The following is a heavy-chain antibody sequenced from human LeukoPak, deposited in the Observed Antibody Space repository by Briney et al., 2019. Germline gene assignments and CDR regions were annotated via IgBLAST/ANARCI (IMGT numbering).Heavy chain of an antibody. J-gene: IGHJ4*02. D-gene: IGHD2-8*02. Sequence: ASVKVSCKASGYTLANYYMHWVRQAPGQGLEWMGLINPTGSSTNYAQKFRGRVTMTRDTSTSTVYMELSSLRSEDTAVYYCAREESGGYFDYWGQGTLVTVSS. CDR3: AREESGGYFDY. V-gene: IGHV1-46*01. CDR1: GYTLANYY. CDR2: INPTGSST.